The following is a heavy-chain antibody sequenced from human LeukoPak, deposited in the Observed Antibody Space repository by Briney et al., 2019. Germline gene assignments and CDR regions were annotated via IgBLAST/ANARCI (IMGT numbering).Heavy chain of an antibody. V-gene: IGHV3-23*01. J-gene: IGHJ4*02. D-gene: IGHD6-13*01. CDR3: AKGSLGSWYYFDY. CDR2: FSRSGPDT. CDR1: GFTFGSSA. Sequence: GGSLRLSCAASGFTFGSSAMSWVRQAPGKGPEWVSTFSRSGPDTYYADSVKGRFTIFRGNSKNTLYLQMNSLRAEDTAVYYFAKGSLGSWYYFDYWGQGTLVTVSS.